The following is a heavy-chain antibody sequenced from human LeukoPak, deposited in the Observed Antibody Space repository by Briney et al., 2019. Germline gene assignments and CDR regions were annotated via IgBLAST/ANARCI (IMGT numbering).Heavy chain of an antibody. CDR2: ISSSGYTM. D-gene: IGHD3-22*01. J-gene: IGHJ4*02. V-gene: IGHV3-48*03. CDR3: ARAASSSVHRGYFDY. CDR1: GFTFSSYE. Sequence: GGSLRLSCAASGFTFSSYEMNWVRQAPGKGLEWVSYISSSGYTMYYGDSVKGRFTISRDNAKNSLYLQMNSLRAGDTAVYYCARAASSSVHRGYFDYWGQGTLVTVSS.